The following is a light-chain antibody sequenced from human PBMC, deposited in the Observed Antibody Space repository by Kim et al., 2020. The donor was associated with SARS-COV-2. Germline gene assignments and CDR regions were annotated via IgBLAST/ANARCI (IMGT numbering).Light chain of an antibody. J-gene: IGKJ3*01. CDR1: QSVSSY. CDR2: DAS. Sequence: EIVLTQSPATLSLSPGERATLSCRASQSVSSYLAWYQQKPGQAPRLLIYDASHRATGIPARFSGGGSGTDFTLTISSLEPEDFAVYYCQQRSNWPPLFTFGPGTKVDIK. V-gene: IGKV3-11*01. CDR3: QQRSNWPPLFT.